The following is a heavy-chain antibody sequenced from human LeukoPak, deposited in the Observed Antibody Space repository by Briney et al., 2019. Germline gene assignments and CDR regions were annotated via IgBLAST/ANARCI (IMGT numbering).Heavy chain of an antibody. Sequence: ASVKVSCKASGYTCTSYGISWVRQAPGQGREWMGWISAYNGNTNYAQKLQGRVTMTTDTSTSTAYMELRSLRSDDTAVYYCARAERYYGSGSFYWFDPWGQGTLVTVSS. CDR1: GYTCTSYG. V-gene: IGHV1-18*04. CDR2: ISAYNGNT. D-gene: IGHD3-10*01. CDR3: ARAERYYGSGSFYWFDP. J-gene: IGHJ5*02.